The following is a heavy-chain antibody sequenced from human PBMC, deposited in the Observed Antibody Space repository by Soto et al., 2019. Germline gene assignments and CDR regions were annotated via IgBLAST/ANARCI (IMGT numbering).Heavy chain of an antibody. Sequence: GGARRLSCAASGFTFSSYGMHWVRQAPGKGLEWVAVIWYDGSNKYYADSVKGRFTISRDNSKNTLYLQMNSLRAEDTAVYYCARDLYCSSTSCSGGAFAIWGQGTMVTVSS. V-gene: IGHV3-33*01. CDR2: IWYDGSNK. CDR3: ARDLYCSSTSCSGGAFAI. J-gene: IGHJ3*02. CDR1: GFTFSSYG. D-gene: IGHD2-2*01.